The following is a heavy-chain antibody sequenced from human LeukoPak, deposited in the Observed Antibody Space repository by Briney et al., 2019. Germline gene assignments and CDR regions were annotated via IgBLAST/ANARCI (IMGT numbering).Heavy chain of an antibody. CDR2: ISSSGSTI. J-gene: IGHJ4*02. D-gene: IGHD3-22*01. Sequence: GGSLRLSCAASGFTFSSYEMNWVRQAPGKGLEWVSYISSSGSTIYYADSVKGRFTISRDNAKNSLYLQMNSLRAEDTAVYYCARDGDYYDSSGYYSQLFFDYWGQGTLATVSS. V-gene: IGHV3-48*03. CDR1: GFTFSSYE. CDR3: ARDGDYYDSSGYYSQLFFDY.